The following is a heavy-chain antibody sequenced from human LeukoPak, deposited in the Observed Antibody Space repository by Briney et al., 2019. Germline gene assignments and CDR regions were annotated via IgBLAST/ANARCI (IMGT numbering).Heavy chain of an antibody. CDR3: TRGKDGGNPYYYDY. J-gene: IGHJ4*02. D-gene: IGHD4-23*01. Sequence: GGSLRLSCTTSGFIFRDFAMTWVRQAPGKGLEWVGFVRGSPYGATTEYAASVKGGFTISRDDSKSIAYLQMNSPKTEDTGVYYCTRGKDGGNPYYYDYWGQGTLVIVSS. CDR2: VRGSPYGATT. V-gene: IGHV3-49*04. CDR1: GFIFRDFA.